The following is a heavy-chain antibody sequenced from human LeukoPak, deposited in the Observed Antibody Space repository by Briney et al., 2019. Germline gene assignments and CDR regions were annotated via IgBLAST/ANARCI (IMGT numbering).Heavy chain of an antibody. CDR1: GFSFTSYE. CDR2: ITISGSTS. D-gene: IGHD1-1*01. V-gene: IGHV3-48*03. Sequence: PGGSLRLSCAASGFSFTSYEMNWVRQAPGKGLEWVSYITISGSTSYYPDSVKGRFTISRDNAKNSLYLQMNSLRAEDTAVYYCARTTSFDYWGQGTRVIVSS. J-gene: IGHJ4*02. CDR3: ARTTSFDY.